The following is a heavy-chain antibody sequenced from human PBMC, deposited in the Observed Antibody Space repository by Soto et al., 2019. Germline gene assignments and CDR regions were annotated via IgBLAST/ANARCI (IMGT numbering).Heavy chain of an antibody. V-gene: IGHV4-34*01. J-gene: IGHJ5*02. CDR3: ARGGGCSGGSCNEKRNWFDP. Sequence: SETLSLTCAVYGGSFSGYYWSWIRQPPGKGLEWIGEINHSGSTNYNPSLKSRVTISVDTSKNQFSLKLSSVTAVDTAVYYCARGGGCSGGSCNEKRNWFDPWGQGTLVTVSS. CDR2: INHSGST. D-gene: IGHD2-15*01. CDR1: GGSFSGYY.